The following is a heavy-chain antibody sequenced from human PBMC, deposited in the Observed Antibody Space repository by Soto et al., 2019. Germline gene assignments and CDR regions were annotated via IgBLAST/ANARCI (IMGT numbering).Heavy chain of an antibody. J-gene: IGHJ5*02. Sequence: QLVESGGGLVQPGGSLRLSCAASGFTFSSYWLHWVRQAPGEGLVWVSRTNPDGGRTNYADTVKGRVTISRDNAMNMLYLKRDSLRAENTAVYFCAGVKLGSYAWVDTWGQGTLVTVYS. D-gene: IGHD3-16*01. CDR2: TNPDGGRT. CDR1: GFTFSSYW. CDR3: AGVKLGSYAWVDT. V-gene: IGHV3-74*01.